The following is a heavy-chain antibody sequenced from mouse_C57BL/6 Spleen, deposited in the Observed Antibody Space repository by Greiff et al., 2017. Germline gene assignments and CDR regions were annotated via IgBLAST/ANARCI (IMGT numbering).Heavy chain of an antibody. CDR1: GYSITSGYY. D-gene: IGHD2-3*01. J-gene: IGHJ2*01. CDR2: ISYDGSN. V-gene: IGHV3-6*01. Sequence: EVKVEESGPGLVKPSQSLSLTCSVTGYSITSGYYWNWIRQFPGNKLEWMGYISYDGSNNYNPSLKNRISITRDTSKNQFFLKLNSVTTEDTATYYCARDRVLLPYYFDYWGQGTTLTVSS. CDR3: ARDRVLLPYYFDY.